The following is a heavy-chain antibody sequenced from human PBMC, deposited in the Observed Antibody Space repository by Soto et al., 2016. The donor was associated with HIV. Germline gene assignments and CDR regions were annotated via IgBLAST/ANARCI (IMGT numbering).Heavy chain of an antibody. V-gene: IGHV3-20*04. Sequence: EVQLVESWGRCGTAVGVRETLLCSLWILPLYDYGMSWVRQAPGKGLEWVSGINWNGGSTGYADSVKGRFTISRDNAKNSLYLQMNSLRAEDTALYYCARGGWNNWNVDYYYMDVWGKRDHGHRLL. CDR2: INWNGGST. J-gene: IGHJ6*03. D-gene: IGHD1-1*01. CDR3: ARGGWNNWNVDYYYMDV. CDR1: ILPLYDYG.